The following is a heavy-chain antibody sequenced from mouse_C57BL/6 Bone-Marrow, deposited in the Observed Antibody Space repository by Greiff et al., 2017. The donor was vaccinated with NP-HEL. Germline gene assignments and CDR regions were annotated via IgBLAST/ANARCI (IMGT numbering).Heavy chain of an antibody. CDR3: ARRPDGYGYFDV. V-gene: IGHV5-12*01. Sequence: EVMLVESGGGLVQPGGSLKLSCAASGFTFSDYYMYWVRQTPEKRLEWVAYISNGGGSTYYPDTVKGRFTISRDNAKNTLYLQMSRLKSEDTAMYYCARRPDGYGYFDVWGTGTTVTVSS. D-gene: IGHD2-3*01. J-gene: IGHJ1*03. CDR1: GFTFSDYY. CDR2: ISNGGGST.